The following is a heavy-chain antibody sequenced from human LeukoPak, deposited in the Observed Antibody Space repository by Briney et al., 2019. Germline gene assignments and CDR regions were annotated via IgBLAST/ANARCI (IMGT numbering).Heavy chain of an antibody. Sequence: SETLSLTCTVSGGSISSSSYYWGWIRQPPGKGLEWIGSIYYSGSTYYNPSLKSRVTISVDTSKNQFSLRLSSVTAADTAVYYCARDDSSGYYENWGQGTLVTVSS. CDR2: IYYSGST. D-gene: IGHD3-22*01. J-gene: IGHJ4*02. CDR3: ARDDSSGYYEN. CDR1: GGSISSSSYY. V-gene: IGHV4-39*07.